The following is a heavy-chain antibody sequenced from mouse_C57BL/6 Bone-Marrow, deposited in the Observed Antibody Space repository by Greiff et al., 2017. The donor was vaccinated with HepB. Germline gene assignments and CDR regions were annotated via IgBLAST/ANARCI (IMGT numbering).Heavy chain of an antibody. D-gene: IGHD1-1*01. CDR2: IHPNSGST. V-gene: IGHV1-64*01. CDR1: GYTFTSYW. J-gene: IGHJ2*01. CDR3: ARRYYEDFDY. Sequence: VQLQQPGAELVKPGASVKLSCKASGYTFTSYWMHWVKQRPGQGLEWIGMIHPNSGSTNYNEKFKSKATLAVDKSSSTAYMQLSSLTSEDSAVYYCARRYYEDFDYWGQGTTLTVSS.